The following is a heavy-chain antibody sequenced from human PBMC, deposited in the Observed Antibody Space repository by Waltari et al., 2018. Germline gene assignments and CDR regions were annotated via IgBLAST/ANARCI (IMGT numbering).Heavy chain of an antibody. CDR1: GFTFRSYA. CDR2: SSGGGGST. Sequence: EVQLLESGGGLVQPGGSLRLSCAASGFTFRSYAMSWVRQATGKGLEWVSASSGGGGSTYYADSVKGLFTISRDNSKNTLYLQMNSLRAEDTAVYYCAKDLYCSAGSCYYYYMDVWGKGTTVTVSS. V-gene: IGHV3-23*01. CDR3: AKDLYCSAGSCYYYYMDV. D-gene: IGHD2-15*01. J-gene: IGHJ6*03.